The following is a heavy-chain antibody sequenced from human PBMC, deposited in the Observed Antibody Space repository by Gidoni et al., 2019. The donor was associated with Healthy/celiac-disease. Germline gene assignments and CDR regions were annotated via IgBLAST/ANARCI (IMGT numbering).Heavy chain of an antibody. D-gene: IGHD3-22*01. J-gene: IGHJ6*02. CDR2: IGTAGDT. V-gene: IGHV3-13*04. Sequence: EVQLVESGGGLVQPGGSLRLSCAASGFTFSSLDMPWVRQATGKGLEWVSAIGTAGDTYYQGSVKGRFTISRENAKNSLYLQMNSLRAGDTAVYYCARQNYYYDSSGYYDYYGMDVWGQGTTVTVSS. CDR3: ARQNYYYDSSGYYDYYGMDV. CDR1: GFTFSSLD.